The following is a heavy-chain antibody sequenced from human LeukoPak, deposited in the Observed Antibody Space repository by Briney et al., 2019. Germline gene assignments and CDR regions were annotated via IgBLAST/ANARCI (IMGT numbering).Heavy chain of an antibody. Sequence: SETLSLTCTVSGGSISSSSYYWGWIRQPPGKGLEWIGSIYYSGSTYYNPSLKSRVTISVDTSKNQFSLKLSSVTAADTAVYYCARGEYCSGGSCYSGWFDPWGQGTLVTVSS. CDR3: ARGEYCSGGSCYSGWFDP. CDR2: IYYSGST. V-gene: IGHV4-39*07. CDR1: GGSISSSSYY. D-gene: IGHD2-15*01. J-gene: IGHJ5*02.